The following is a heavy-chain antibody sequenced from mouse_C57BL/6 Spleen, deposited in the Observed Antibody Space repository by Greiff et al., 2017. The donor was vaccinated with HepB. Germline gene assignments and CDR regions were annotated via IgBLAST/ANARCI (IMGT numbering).Heavy chain of an antibody. D-gene: IGHD2-2*01. V-gene: IGHV6-3*01. Sequence: DVKLVESGGGLVQPGGSMKLSCVASGFTFSNYWMNWVRQSPEKGLEWVAQIRLKSDNYATHYAESVKGRFTISRDDSKSSVYRQMNNLRAEDTGIYYCTGGYYGYDGGAWFAYWGQGTLVTVSA. CDR2: IRLKSDNYAT. CDR3: TGGYYGYDGGAWFAY. CDR1: GFTFSNYW. J-gene: IGHJ3*01.